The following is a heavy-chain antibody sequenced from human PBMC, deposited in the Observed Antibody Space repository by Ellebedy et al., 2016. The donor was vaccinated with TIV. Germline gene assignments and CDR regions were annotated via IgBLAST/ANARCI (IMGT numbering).Heavy chain of an antibody. CDR3: AKTHSHGSGSYYNPFNYYYGMDV. Sequence: GGSLRLSCAASGFTFSSYAMSWVRQAPGKGLEWVSAISGSGGSTYYADSVKGRFTISRDNSKNTLYLQMNSLRAEDTAVYYCAKTHSHGSGSYYNPFNYYYGMDVWGQGTTVTVSS. CDR2: ISGSGGST. J-gene: IGHJ6*02. D-gene: IGHD3-10*01. CDR1: GFTFSSYA. V-gene: IGHV3-23*01.